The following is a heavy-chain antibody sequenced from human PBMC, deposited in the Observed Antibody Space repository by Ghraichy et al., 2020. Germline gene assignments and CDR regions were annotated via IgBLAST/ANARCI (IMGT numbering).Heavy chain of an antibody. V-gene: IGHV1-8*02. CDR1: GYTFTSYD. D-gene: IGHD2-2*01. CDR2: MNPNSGNT. Sequence: ASVKVSCKASGYTFTSYDINWVRQATGQGLEWMGWMNPNSGNTGYAQKFQGRVTMTRNTSISTAYMELSSLRSEDTAVYYCARGLGDIVVVPALYYYYMDVWGKGTTVTVSS. CDR3: ARGLGDIVVVPALYYYYMDV. J-gene: IGHJ6*03.